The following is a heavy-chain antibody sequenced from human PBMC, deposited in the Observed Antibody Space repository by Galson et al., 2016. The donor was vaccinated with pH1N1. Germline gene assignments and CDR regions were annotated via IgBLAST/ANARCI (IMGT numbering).Heavy chain of an antibody. CDR2: INQTGSVQ. CDR3: ARAIFAAAAV. CDR1: GFTFSNYW. Sequence: LRLSCAASGFTFSNYWMSWVRQAPGKGLEWVANINQTGSVQYYVASVKGRFTISRDNAKNSLYPQMNSLTAEDTAVYYCARAIFAAAAVWGQGTLVTVSS. J-gene: IGHJ4*02. V-gene: IGHV3-7*03. D-gene: IGHD6-13*01.